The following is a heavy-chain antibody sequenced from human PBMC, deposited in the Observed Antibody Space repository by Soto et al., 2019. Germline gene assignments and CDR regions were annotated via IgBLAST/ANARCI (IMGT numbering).Heavy chain of an antibody. CDR2: IYYSGDS. J-gene: IGHJ6*02. CDR1: GGSISTGYFY. D-gene: IGHD6-6*01. Sequence: QLQLQESGPGLVRPSETLSLTCTVSGGSISTGYFYWAWIRQPPGKGLEWIGSIYYSGDSYYNPSXXGRATLSVDTTXXXCXXELRSVTAADTSVYFCVKYRTVTTTLTTAYDGMDVWGQGTTVTVAS. CDR3: VKYRTVTTTLTTAYDGMDV. V-gene: IGHV4-39*01.